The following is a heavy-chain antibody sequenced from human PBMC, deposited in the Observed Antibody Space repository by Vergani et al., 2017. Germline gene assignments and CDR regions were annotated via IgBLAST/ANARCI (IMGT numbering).Heavy chain of an antibody. D-gene: IGHD1-26*01. V-gene: IGHV3-11*04. CDR2: ISSSGSTI. CDR1: GFTFSDYY. J-gene: IGHJ2*01. Sequence: QVQLVESGGGLVKPGGSLRLSCAASGFTFSDYYMSWIRQAPGKGLEWVSYISSSGSTIYYADSVKGRFTISRDNAKNSLYLQMDSLRAEDTAVYYCARVPRPVVGAGVRVSYWYFDLWGRGTLVTVSS. CDR3: ARVPRPVVGAGVRVSYWYFDL.